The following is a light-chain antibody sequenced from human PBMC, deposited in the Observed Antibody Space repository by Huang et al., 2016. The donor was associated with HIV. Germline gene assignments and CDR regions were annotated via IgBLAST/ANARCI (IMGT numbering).Light chain of an antibody. V-gene: IGKV2-30*02. CDR2: KVS. CDR3: MQGTHWPLT. CDR1: QRLVHSDGNTY. Sequence: EVVMTQSPLSLPVTPGQPALISCRSTQRLVHSDGNTYLNCLQQRPGQSPRRLIYKVSSRESGVPDRFSGSGSGTDFTLKISRVEAEDVGIYYCMQGTHWPLTFGQGTKVEI. J-gene: IGKJ1*01.